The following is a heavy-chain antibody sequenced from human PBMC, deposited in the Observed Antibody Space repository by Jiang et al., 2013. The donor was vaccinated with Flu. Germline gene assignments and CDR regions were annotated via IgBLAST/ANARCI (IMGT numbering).Heavy chain of an antibody. CDR1: GFTFSSYA. Sequence: VQLVESGGGLVQPGGSLRLSCAASGFTFSSYAMSWVRQAPGKGLEWVSAISGSGGSTYYADSVKGRFTISRDNSKNTLYLQMNSLRAEDTAVYYCAKSDVFLELVSYYYYYYGMDVVGPRDHGHRLL. J-gene: IGHJ6*02. D-gene: IGHD3-3*01. V-gene: IGHV3-23*04. CDR2: ISGSGGST. CDR3: AKSDVFLELVSYYYYYYGMDV.